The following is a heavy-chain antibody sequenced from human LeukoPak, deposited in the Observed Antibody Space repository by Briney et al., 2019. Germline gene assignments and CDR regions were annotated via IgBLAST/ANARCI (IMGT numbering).Heavy chain of an antibody. V-gene: IGHV3-7*01. D-gene: IGHD6-13*01. CDR3: ARGGAAAATGY. CDR2: IKQDGSEK. Sequence: GGSLRLSYAASGFTFSSYWMSWVRQAPGKGLEWVANIKQDGSEKYYVDSVKGRFTISRDNAKNSLYLQMNSLRAEDTAVYYCARGGAAAATGYRGQGTLVTVSS. J-gene: IGHJ4*02. CDR1: GFTFSSYW.